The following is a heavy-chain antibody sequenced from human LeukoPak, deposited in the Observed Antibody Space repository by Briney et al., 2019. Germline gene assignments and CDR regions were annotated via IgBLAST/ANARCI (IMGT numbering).Heavy chain of an antibody. V-gene: IGHV3-23*01. D-gene: IGHD1-20*01. Sequence: GGSLRLSCAASGFTFSNYGMSWVRQAPGKGLEWVSGISGSGASTYYADSVKGRFTISRDNSKNTLYLQMNSLRDEDTAAYYCAKDTKYNWNYVNYWGQGTLVTVSS. CDR3: AKDTKYNWNYVNY. J-gene: IGHJ4*02. CDR1: GFTFSNYG. CDR2: ISGSGAST.